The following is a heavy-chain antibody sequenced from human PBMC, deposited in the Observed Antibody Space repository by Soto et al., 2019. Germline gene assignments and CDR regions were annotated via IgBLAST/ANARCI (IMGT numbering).Heavy chain of an antibody. V-gene: IGHV3-23*01. J-gene: IGHJ4*02. D-gene: IGHD4-17*01. Sequence: GGSLRLSCAASGLTLSSYAMSWVRQAPGKGLEWVSGISAGGSNTYYADSVKGRFTFSRDSSKNTLYLQMNRLRAEDTAVYYRAKCFGDYCSEFDYWGQGTLVTVSS. CDR2: ISAGGSNT. CDR1: GLTLSSYA. CDR3: AKCFGDYCSEFDY.